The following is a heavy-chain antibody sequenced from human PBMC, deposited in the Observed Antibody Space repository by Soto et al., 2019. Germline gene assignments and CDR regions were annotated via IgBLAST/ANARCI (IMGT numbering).Heavy chain of an antibody. CDR2: ISGSGGTT. V-gene: IGHV3-23*01. D-gene: IGHD1-26*01. CDR3: ARSPSFGGSYAPRDY. CDR1: GFTFSSYA. Sequence: EVQLLESGGGLVQPGGSLRLSCAASGFTFSSYAMIWVRQAPGKGLEWVSAISGSGGTTYYADSVKGRFTISRDNSKNTLYLQMNSLRAADTAVYYCARSPSFGGSYAPRDYWGQGTLVTVSS. J-gene: IGHJ4*02.